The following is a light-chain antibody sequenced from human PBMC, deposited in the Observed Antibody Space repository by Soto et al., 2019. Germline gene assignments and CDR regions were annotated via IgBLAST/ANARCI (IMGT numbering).Light chain of an antibody. CDR3: QQRNFRPEIT. CDR2: DAT. Sequence: EIVLTQSPATLSLSRGERATLSCRASQSVGNILGWYQQKPGQAPRLLIFDATNRATGTPRRFSGSGSGTDFTLTISSLEPEDFAIYYCQQRNFRPEITFGGGTKVEI. CDR1: QSVGNI. J-gene: IGKJ4*01. V-gene: IGKV3-11*01.